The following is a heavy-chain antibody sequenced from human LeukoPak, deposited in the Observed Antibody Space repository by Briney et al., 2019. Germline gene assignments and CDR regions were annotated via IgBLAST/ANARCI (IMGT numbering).Heavy chain of an antibody. D-gene: IGHD3-3*01. CDR2: ISGSGGIT. CDR3: AKESIFGVVRREVYFDY. V-gene: IGHV3-23*01. CDR1: GFTFSSYA. Sequence: PGGSLRLSCAASGFTFSSYAMSWVRQAPGKGLEWVSAISGSGGITYYADSVKGRFTISRDNSKNTLYLQMNSLRAEDTAVYYCAKESIFGVVRREVYFDYWGQGTLVTVSS. J-gene: IGHJ4*02.